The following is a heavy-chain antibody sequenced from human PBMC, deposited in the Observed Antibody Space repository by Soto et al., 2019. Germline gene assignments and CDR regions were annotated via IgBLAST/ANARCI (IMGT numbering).Heavy chain of an antibody. V-gene: IGHV4-61*01. CDR1: GGSVSSGSYY. CDR2: IYYSGST. Sequence: QVQLQESGPGLVKPSETLSLTCTVSGGSVSSGSYYWSWIRQPPGKGLEWIGYIYYSGSTNYNPSLKSRVTISVDTSKNQFSLKLTSVTAADTAVYYCAREDGYSGTDYWGQGTLVTVSS. CDR3: AREDGYSGTDY. D-gene: IGHD5-12*01. J-gene: IGHJ4*02.